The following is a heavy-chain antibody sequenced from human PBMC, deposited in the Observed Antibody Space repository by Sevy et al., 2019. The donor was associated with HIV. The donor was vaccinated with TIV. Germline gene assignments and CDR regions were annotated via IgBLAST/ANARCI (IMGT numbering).Heavy chain of an antibody. V-gene: IGHV4-34*01. CDR1: GGSFSGYY. D-gene: IGHD2-2*02. Sequence: QSQTLSLTCAVYGGSFSGYYWSWIRQPPGKGLEWIGEINHSGSTNYNPSLKSRVTISVDTSKNQFSLKLSSVTAADTAVYYCARIVIEQYQLLYRGYYYGMDVWGQGTTVTVSS. CDR2: INHSGST. CDR3: ARIVIEQYQLLYRGYYYGMDV. J-gene: IGHJ6*02.